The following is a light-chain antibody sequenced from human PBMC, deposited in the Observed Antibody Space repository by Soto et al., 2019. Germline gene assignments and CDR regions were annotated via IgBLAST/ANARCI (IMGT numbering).Light chain of an antibody. J-gene: IGLJ1*01. V-gene: IGLV3-21*02. Sequence: YALTPPPTASVAPGHRARITWGGNNSGSKSVHWYQQKPGQAAVRVVYDDSDRPTGTPKRFSGSNSGNTATLTISRVVAGDGADYYCQVWESSSDHYVFGTGPNITV. CDR3: QVWESSSDHYV. CDR2: DDS. CDR1: NSGSKS.